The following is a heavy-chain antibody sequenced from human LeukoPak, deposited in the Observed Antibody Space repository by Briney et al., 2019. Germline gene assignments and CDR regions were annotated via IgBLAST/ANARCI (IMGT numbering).Heavy chain of an antibody. CDR3: ARDFGFDDTVMMDY. CDR1: EYTFSDFY. D-gene: IGHD2/OR15-2a*01. J-gene: IGHJ4*02. CDR2: INPKSGGT. Sequence: ASAKVSCKASEYTFSDFYIHWVRQAPGQGLEWMGWINPKSGGTKYAPRFQGRVTMTRDTSINTAFMDLTSLRSDDSAVYYCARDFGFDDTVMMDYWGQGTLVTVSS. V-gene: IGHV1-2*02.